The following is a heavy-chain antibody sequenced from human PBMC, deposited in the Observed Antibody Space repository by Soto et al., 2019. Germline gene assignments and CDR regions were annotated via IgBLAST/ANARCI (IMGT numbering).Heavy chain of an antibody. CDR3: ATDQYNWNYYYYYGMDV. CDR1: GYTFTGYY. Sequence: ASVKVSCKASGYTFTGYYMHCVRQAPGQVLEWMGWINPNSGGTNYAQKFQGRVTMTRDTSISTAYVELSRLRSDDTAVYYCATDQYNWNYYYYYGMDVWGQGTTVTVSS. D-gene: IGHD1-20*01. V-gene: IGHV1-2*02. CDR2: INPNSGGT. J-gene: IGHJ6*02.